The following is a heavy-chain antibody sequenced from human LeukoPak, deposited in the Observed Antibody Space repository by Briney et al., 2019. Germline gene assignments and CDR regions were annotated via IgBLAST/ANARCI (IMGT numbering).Heavy chain of an antibody. CDR1: GGSFSGYY. CDR3: ARDPSGSFTNWFDP. D-gene: IGHD3-10*01. J-gene: IGHJ5*02. Sequence: PSETLSLTCAVYGGSFSGYYWSWVRQPPGKGLEWMGEINHSGSTNYNPQLTSRGTISVNTSKNQFSLKLSSVPAADTAVYYCARDPSGSFTNWFDPWGQGTLVTVSS. V-gene: IGHV4-34*01. CDR2: INHSGST.